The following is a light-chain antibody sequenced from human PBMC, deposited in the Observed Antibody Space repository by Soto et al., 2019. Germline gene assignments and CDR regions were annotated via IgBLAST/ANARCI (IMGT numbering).Light chain of an antibody. CDR3: QQYGRSPPT. CDR2: GAS. CDR1: QSVSSSY. V-gene: IGKV3-20*01. J-gene: IGKJ1*01. Sequence: EIVLTQSPGTLSLSPGERATLSCRASQSVSSSYLAWYQQKPGQAPRLLIYGASSRATGIPDRFSGSGSGTDFTLSISRMETADLSVYYCQQYGRSPPTFGQGTKVENK.